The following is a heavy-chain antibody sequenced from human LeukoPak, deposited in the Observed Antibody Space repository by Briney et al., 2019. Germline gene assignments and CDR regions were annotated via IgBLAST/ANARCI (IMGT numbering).Heavy chain of an antibody. Sequence: SETLSLTCTVSGGSISSYYWSWIRQPPGKGLEWIGYIYYSGSTNYNPSLKSRVTISVDTSKNQFSLKLSSVTAADTAVYYCARGMPDYGEHDGAFDIWGQGTMVTVSS. CDR3: ARGMPDYGEHDGAFDI. V-gene: IGHV4-59*01. CDR2: IYYSGST. D-gene: IGHD4-17*01. J-gene: IGHJ3*02. CDR1: GGSISSYY.